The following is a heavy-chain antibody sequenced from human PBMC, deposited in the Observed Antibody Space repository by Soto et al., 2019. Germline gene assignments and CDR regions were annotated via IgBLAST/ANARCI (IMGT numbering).Heavy chain of an antibody. CDR3: VRGDYTN. CDR2: VKQDENER. J-gene: IGHJ1*01. V-gene: IGHV3-7*01. Sequence: VQLVESGGTLVQPGGSLRLSCTASGFLFSSSWVGWVRQAPGKGLEWVANVKQDENERYYVDSVKGRFTISRDNTKNSLYLQMNNLRAEDTAIYYWVRGDYTNGGQGTLVTVSS. CDR1: GFLFSSSW. D-gene: IGHD2-2*02.